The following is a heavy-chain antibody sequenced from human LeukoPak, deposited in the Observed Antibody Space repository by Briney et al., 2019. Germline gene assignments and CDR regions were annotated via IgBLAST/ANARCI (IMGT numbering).Heavy chain of an antibody. CDR3: AKDPYYYDSSGYYFDY. CDR2: IRYDGSNK. Sequence: GGSLRLSCAASGFTFSSYGMHWVRQAPGKGLEWVAFIRYDGSNKYYADSVKGRFTISRDNSKNTLYLQMNSLRAEDTAVYYCAKDPYYYDSSGYYFDYWGQGTLVTVSS. J-gene: IGHJ4*02. CDR1: GFTFSSYG. D-gene: IGHD3-22*01. V-gene: IGHV3-30*02.